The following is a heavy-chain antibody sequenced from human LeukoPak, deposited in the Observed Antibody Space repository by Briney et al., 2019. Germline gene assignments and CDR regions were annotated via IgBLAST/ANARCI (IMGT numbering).Heavy chain of an antibody. CDR3: ARAGGNSNGAFDI. CDR2: IYHSGST. CDR1: GYSISSGYY. V-gene: IGHV4-38-2*02. Sequence: SETLSLTCTVSGYSISSGYYWGWIRQPPGKGLEWIGSIYHSGSTYYNPSLKSRVTISVDTSKNQFSLKLSSVTAADTAVYYCARAGGNSNGAFDIWGQGTMVTVSS. D-gene: IGHD4-23*01. J-gene: IGHJ3*02.